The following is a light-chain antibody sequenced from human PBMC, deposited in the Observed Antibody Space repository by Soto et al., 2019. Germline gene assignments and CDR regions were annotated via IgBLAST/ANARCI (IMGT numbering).Light chain of an antibody. V-gene: IGLV2-23*02. CDR1: SSNVGSYKL. CDR3: SLYSSNGSLI. CDR2: EVN. J-gene: IGLJ1*01. Sequence: QSVLTQPASVSGSPGQSITISCTGTSSNVGSYKLVSWYQQHPGKAPKLMIFEVNKRPSGVSNRFSGSKSGNTASLTISGLQAEDETDYFCSLYSSNGSLIFGPGTKVTVL.